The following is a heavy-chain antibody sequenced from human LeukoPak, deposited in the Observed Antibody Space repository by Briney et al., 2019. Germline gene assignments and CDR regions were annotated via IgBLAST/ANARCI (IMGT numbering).Heavy chain of an antibody. V-gene: IGHV3-48*04. CDR3: ARERRELLYYYYYMDV. J-gene: IGHJ6*03. CDR2: ISSSSSTI. CDR1: GFTFSSYS. Sequence: GGSLRLSCAASGFTFSSYSMNWFRQAPGKGLEWVSYISSSSSTIYYADSVKGRFTISRDNAKNSLYLQMNSLRAEDTAVYYCARERRELLYYYYYMDVWGKGTTVTVSS. D-gene: IGHD1-26*01.